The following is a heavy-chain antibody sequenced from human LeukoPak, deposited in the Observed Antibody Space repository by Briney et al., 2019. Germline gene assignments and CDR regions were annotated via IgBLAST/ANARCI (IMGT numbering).Heavy chain of an antibody. J-gene: IGHJ5*02. CDR3: ARAPLVLQYRWWFDP. CDR1: GFTFSRYE. Sequence: GGSLRLSRAASGFTFSRYEMNWVRQAPGKGLEWISYISGSGDTIYYADSVKGRFTISRDNAKNSLYLQMNSLRAEDTAVYHCARAPLVLQYRWWFDPWGQGTLVIVSS. D-gene: IGHD5-24*01. CDR2: ISGSGDTI. V-gene: IGHV3-48*03.